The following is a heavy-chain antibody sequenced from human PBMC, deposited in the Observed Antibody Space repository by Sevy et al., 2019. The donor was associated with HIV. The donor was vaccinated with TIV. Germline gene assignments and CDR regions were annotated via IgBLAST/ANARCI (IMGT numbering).Heavy chain of an antibody. J-gene: IGHJ4*02. CDR3: AKSISWYASFDS. Sequence: ASLKVSCKASGGTFNNYAVNWVRQAPGHGLEWMGGIIPMFGSANYVQKFQGRVTITADESTSTAYMEVSSLRSDDTAVYYCAKSISWYASFDSWGQGTLVTVSS. V-gene: IGHV1-69*13. CDR1: GGTFNNYA. CDR2: IIPMFGSA. D-gene: IGHD6-13*01.